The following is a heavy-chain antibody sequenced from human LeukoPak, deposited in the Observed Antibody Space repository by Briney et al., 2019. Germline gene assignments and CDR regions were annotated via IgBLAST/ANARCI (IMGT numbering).Heavy chain of an antibody. CDR3: ARDGMATINS. CDR1: GFFVSRDY. V-gene: IGHV3-53*01. D-gene: IGHD5-12*01. J-gene: IGHJ4*02. CDR2: IYSGGSI. Sequence: HPGGSLRLSCAASGFFVSRDYMNWVRQTPGKGLEWVSIIYSGGSIYYADSVKGRFTISRDNAKNSLYLQMNSLRAEDTAVYYCARDGMATINSWGQGTVVTVSS.